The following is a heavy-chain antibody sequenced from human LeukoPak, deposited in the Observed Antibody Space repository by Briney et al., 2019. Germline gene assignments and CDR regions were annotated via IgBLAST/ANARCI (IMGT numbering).Heavy chain of an antibody. J-gene: IGHJ4*02. CDR1: GFTFSYYG. CDR3: ASEIIFGSFDY. Sequence: GGSLRLSCAASGFTFSYYGMHWVRQAPGKGLEWVAFIRYDGNDKFYADSVKGRFTISRDTSKNTLYLQMNSLRTEDTAVYYCASEIIFGSFDYWGQGTLVTVSS. D-gene: IGHD3-3*01. V-gene: IGHV3-30*02. CDR2: IRYDGNDK.